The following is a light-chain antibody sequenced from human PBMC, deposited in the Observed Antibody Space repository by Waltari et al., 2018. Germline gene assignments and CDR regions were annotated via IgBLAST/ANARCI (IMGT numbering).Light chain of an antibody. CDR3: MGALQTAT. J-gene: IGKJ5*01. V-gene: IGKV2-28*01. CDR1: QSLLHSNGYNY. Sequence: EIVMTQSPLSLSVIPGEPASISCRSSQSLLHSNGYNYLDWYVQKPGQSPQVLIYLGSDRASGVPDRFSSSGSGTDFTLKISRVEAEDVGIYYCMGALQTATFGPGTRLDIK. CDR2: LGS.